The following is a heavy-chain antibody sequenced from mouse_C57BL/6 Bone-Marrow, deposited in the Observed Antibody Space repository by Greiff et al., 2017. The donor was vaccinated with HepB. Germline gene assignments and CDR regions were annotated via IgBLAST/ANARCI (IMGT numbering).Heavy chain of an antibody. V-gene: IGHV1-19*01. J-gene: IGHJ2*01. CDR2: INPYNGGT. CDR1: GYTFTDYY. CDR3: AIYDYDVGY. D-gene: IGHD2-4*01. Sequence: EVKLQESGPVLVKPGASVKMSCKASGYTFTDYYMNWVKQSHGKSLEWIGVINPYNGGTSYNQKFKGKATLTVDKSSSTAYMELNSLTSEDSAVYYCAIYDYDVGYWGQGTTLTVSS.